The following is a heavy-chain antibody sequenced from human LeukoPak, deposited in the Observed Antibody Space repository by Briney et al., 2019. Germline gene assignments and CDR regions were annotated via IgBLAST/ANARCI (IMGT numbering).Heavy chain of an antibody. Sequence: NPSDTLSLTCTVSGGSISSSSYYWGWIRQPPGKGLEWIGSIYYSGSTYYNPSLKSRVTISVDTSKNQFSLRLNSMTAADTAVYYCARHTHNNGWKYYFDYWGQGALVTVSS. D-gene: IGHD6-19*01. CDR1: GGSISSSSYY. CDR3: ARHTHNNGWKYYFDY. J-gene: IGHJ4*02. V-gene: IGHV4-39*01. CDR2: IYYSGST.